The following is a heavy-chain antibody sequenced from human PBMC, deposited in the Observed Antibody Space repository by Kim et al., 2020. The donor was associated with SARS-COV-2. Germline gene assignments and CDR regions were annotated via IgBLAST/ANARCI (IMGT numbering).Heavy chain of an antibody. J-gene: IGHJ4*02. CDR1: GYTFTSYD. CDR3: ATALGGIAVAGTAN. CDR2: MNPNTGNL. D-gene: IGHD6-19*01. V-gene: IGHV1-8*01. Sequence: ASVKVSCKASGYTFTSYDINWVRQAAGQGLEWMGWMNPNTGNLGYAPKFQGRVTMTRDTSISTAYMDLSSLRSEDTAVYYCATALGGIAVAGTANWGQGTLVTVSS.